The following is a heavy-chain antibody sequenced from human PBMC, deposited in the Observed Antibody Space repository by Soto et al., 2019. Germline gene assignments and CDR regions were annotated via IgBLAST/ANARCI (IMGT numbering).Heavy chain of an antibody. J-gene: IGHJ4*02. CDR1: GFTFSSYS. V-gene: IGHV3-48*02. Sequence: EVQLVESGGGLVQPGGSLRLSCAASGFTFSSYSMNWVRQAPGKGLEWVSYISSSSSTIYYADSVKGRFTISRDNAKNSLYLKMNRLRDEDTAVYYCARSDLWVVVADYWGQGTLVTVSS. CDR2: ISSSSSTI. CDR3: ARSDLWVVVADY. D-gene: IGHD2-15*01.